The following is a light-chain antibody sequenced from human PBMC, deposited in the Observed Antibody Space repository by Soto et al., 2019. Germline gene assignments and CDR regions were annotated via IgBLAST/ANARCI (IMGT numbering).Light chain of an antibody. J-gene: IGKJ4*01. CDR2: EAS. CDR3: QQRSNWPRLT. CDR1: QSVSSY. Sequence: EIGLTQSPATLSLSPGERATLSCRASQSVSSYLAWYQQKPGQAPRLLIYEASNRATGIPARFSGSGSGTDFALTISSLEPEDFAVYYCQQRSNWPRLTFGGGTKVEIK. V-gene: IGKV3-11*01.